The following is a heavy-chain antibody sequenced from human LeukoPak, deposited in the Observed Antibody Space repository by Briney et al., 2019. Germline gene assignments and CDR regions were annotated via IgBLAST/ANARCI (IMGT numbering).Heavy chain of an antibody. J-gene: IGHJ5*02. CDR3: ASSVTTHLRWFDP. CDR1: GGSFSGYY. V-gene: IGHV4-34*01. CDR2: INHSGST. Sequence: SETLSLTCAVYGGSFSGYYWSWIRQPPGKGLEWIGEINHSGSTNYNPSLKSRVTISVDTSKNQFSLKLSSVTAADTAVYYCASSVTTHLRWFDPWGQGTLVTVSS. D-gene: IGHD4-17*01.